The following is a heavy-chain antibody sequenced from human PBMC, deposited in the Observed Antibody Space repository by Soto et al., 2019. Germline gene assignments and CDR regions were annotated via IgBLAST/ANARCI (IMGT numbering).Heavy chain of an antibody. CDR2: VFYSGST. V-gene: IGHV4-39*01. CDR1: GDSISSSNHY. D-gene: IGHD4-17*01. J-gene: IGHJ5*02. Sequence: PSETLSLTCTVSGDSISSSNHYWGWIRQSPGKGLEWIANVFYSGSTDYNPSLRSRVTISVDTSKNQVSLNLTSVTAADTALYFCARQITAVLRARLPGRRWFDPWGQGNQVTVAS. CDR3: ARQITAVLRARLPGRRWFDP.